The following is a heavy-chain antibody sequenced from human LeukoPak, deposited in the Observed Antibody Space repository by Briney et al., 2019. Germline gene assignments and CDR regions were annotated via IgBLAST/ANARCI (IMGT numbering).Heavy chain of an antibody. J-gene: IGHJ4*02. CDR3: AKFRRFRSDY. CDR2: ISGSGGST. Sequence: GGSLRLSCAVSGFTFSDYYMSWIRQAPGKGLEWVSAISGSGGSTYYADSVKGRFTISRDNSKNTLYLQMNSLRAEDTAVYYCAKFRRFRSDYWGQGTLVTVSS. V-gene: IGHV3-23*01. D-gene: IGHD1-14*01. CDR1: GFTFSDYY.